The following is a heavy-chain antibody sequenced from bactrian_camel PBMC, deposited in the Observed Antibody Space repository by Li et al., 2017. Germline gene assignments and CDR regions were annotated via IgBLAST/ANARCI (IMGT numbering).Heavy chain of an antibody. Sequence: HVQLVESGGGSVQAGGSLRLSCKPSFAILDDFDMMWDRQTPGNECELVASISGDASTYYDDAVKGRFTISHDTAKNSIDLQMTSLKPDDTAMYYCAATGQMLKVAGCRTQGTQVTVS. CDR1: FAILDDFD. J-gene: IGHJ4*01. D-gene: IGHD3*01. V-gene: IGHV3S55*01. CDR2: ISGDAST.